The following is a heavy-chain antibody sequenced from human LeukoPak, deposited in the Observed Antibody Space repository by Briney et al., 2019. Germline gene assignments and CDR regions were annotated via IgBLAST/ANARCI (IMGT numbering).Heavy chain of an antibody. CDR3: ARVYYYDSSGYAIDY. V-gene: IGHV3-7*01. J-gene: IGHJ4*02. Sequence: GGSLRLSCAASGFTFSSYWMSWVRQAPGKGLEWVANIKQDGSEKYYVDSVKGRFTISRDNAKNSLYLQMNSLRAEDTAVYYCARVYYYDSSGYAIDYWGQGTLATVSS. CDR2: IKQDGSEK. D-gene: IGHD3-22*01. CDR1: GFTFSSYW.